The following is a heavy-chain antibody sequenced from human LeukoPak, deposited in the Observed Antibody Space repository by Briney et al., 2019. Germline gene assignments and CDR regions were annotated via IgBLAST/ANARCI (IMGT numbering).Heavy chain of an antibody. Sequence: ASVKVSCKASGYTFTGYYMHWVRQAPGQGLEWMGWINPNSGGTNYAQKFQGRVTMTRDTSISTAYMELSRLRSDDTAAYYCAVKNYYDSSGYYSGAFDIWGQGTMVTVSS. CDR1: GYTFTGYY. CDR2: INPNSGGT. J-gene: IGHJ3*02. D-gene: IGHD3-22*01. CDR3: AVKNYYDSSGYYSGAFDI. V-gene: IGHV1-2*02.